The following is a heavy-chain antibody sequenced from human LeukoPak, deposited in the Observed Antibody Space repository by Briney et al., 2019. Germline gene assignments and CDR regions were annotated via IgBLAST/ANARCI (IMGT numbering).Heavy chain of an antibody. CDR1: GFTVSSNY. D-gene: IGHD6-13*01. J-gene: IGHJ3*02. Sequence: GGSLRLSCAASGFTVSSNYMSWVRQAPGKGLEWVSVIYSGGSTYYADSVKGRFTISRDNSKNTLYLQMNSLRAEDTAVYYCARDGSSSAGIAFDIWGQGTMVTDSS. V-gene: IGHV3-53*01. CDR3: ARDGSSSAGIAFDI. CDR2: IYSGGST.